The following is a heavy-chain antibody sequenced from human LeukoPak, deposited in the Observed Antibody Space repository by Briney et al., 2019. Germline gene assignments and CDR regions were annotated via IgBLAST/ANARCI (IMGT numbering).Heavy chain of an antibody. CDR1: GDSISSGGYY. Sequence: SETLSLTCTVSGDSISSGGYYWSWIRQHPGKGLEWIGYIYYSGSTYYNPSLKSRVTISVDTSKNQFSLKLSSVTAADTAVYYCARDHGQLLAWFDPWGQGTLVTVSS. CDR2: IYYSGST. CDR3: ARDHGQLLAWFDP. J-gene: IGHJ5*02. V-gene: IGHV4-31*03. D-gene: IGHD2-2*01.